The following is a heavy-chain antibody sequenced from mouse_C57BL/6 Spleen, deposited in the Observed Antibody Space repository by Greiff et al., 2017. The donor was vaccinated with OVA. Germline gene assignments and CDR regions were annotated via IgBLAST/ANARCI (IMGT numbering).Heavy chain of an antibody. CDR1: GYYINSGYY. Sequence: EVKLMESGPGLVKPSQSLSLTCSVTGYYINSGYYWNWIRQFPGNILEWMGYISYDGSNKYNPSLKNRISITRDTSKTQFFLKLNTVTTEDTATYYCARDYDDSRPDYWGQGTTLTVSS. CDR3: ARDYDDSRPDY. J-gene: IGHJ2*01. V-gene: IGHV3-6*01. CDR2: ISYDGSN. D-gene: IGHD1-1*01.